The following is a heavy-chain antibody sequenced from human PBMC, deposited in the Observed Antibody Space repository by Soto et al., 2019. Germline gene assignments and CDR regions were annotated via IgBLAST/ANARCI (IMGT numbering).Heavy chain of an antibody. CDR2: IYYSGST. Sequence: QVQLQESGPGLVKPSQTLSLTCTVSGGSISSGDYYWSWIRQPPGKGLEWIGYIYYSGSTYYNPSLKSRVTISVDTSKNQFSLKLSSVTAADTAVYYCASHKVSWDTAMVPAFDYWGQGTLVTVSS. V-gene: IGHV4-30-4*01. CDR1: GGSISSGDYY. J-gene: IGHJ4*02. CDR3: ASHKVSWDTAMVPAFDY. D-gene: IGHD5-18*01.